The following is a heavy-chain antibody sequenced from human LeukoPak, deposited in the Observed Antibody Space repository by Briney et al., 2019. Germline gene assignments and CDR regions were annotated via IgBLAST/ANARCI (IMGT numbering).Heavy chain of an antibody. D-gene: IGHD5-18*01. V-gene: IGHV3-11*03. Sequence: GGSLRLSCASSGFTFSDYYMSWIRQAPGKGLESVSYISGSSSYTNYADSVKGRFTISRDNAKNSLYLQMSSLRAEDTAVYYCARIRGYSYGIDYWGQGTLVTVSS. CDR2: ISGSSSYT. CDR1: GFTFSDYY. CDR3: ARIRGYSYGIDY. J-gene: IGHJ4*02.